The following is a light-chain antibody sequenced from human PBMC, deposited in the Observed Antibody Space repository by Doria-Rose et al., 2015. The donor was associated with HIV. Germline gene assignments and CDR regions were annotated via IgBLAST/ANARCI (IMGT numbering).Light chain of an antibody. Sequence: ATLSLSPGERFTLSFRASQRVSSYLAWHQQKPGQAPRLLIYDAPNRATGIPARFSGSGSGTDFTLNISSLEPEDFAVYYCQQRSNWPHLFGHGTKVAIK. J-gene: IGKJ3*01. CDR3: QQRSNWPHL. CDR2: DAP. CDR1: QRVSSY. V-gene: IGKV3-11*01.